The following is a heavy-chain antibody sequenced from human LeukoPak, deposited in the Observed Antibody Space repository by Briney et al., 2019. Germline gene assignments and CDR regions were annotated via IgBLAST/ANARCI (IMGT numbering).Heavy chain of an antibody. V-gene: IGHV3-53*01. D-gene: IGHD4-17*01. CDR3: AREHYGAGAFDI. J-gene: IGHJ3*02. CDR2: IYSGGST. CDR1: GFTFSSNY. Sequence: GGSLRLSCAASGFTFSSNYMSWVRQAPGKGLEWVSVIYSGGSTYYADSVKGRFTISRDNSKNTLYLQMNSLRAEDTAVYYCAREHYGAGAFDIWGQGTMVTVSS.